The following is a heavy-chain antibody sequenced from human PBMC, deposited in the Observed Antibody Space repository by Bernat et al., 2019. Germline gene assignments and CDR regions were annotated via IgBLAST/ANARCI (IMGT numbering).Heavy chain of an antibody. CDR2: INSDGSST. CDR1: GFTFSSYW. J-gene: IGHJ6*02. Sequence: EVQLVESGGGLVQPGGSLRLSCAASGFTFSSYWMHWVRQAPGKGLVWVSRINSDGSSTSYADSVKGRFTISRDNSKNTLYLQMNSLRAEDTAVYYCARDGSIAARGGMDVWGQGTTVTVSS. D-gene: IGHD6-6*01. V-gene: IGHV3-74*01. CDR3: ARDGSIAARGGMDV.